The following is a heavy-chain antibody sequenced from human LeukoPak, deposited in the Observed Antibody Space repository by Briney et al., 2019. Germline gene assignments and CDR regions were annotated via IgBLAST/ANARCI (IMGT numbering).Heavy chain of an antibody. CDR1: GFTFTSSA. CDR3: ARADFGEYYYYFDY. Sequence: SVKVSCKASGFTFTSSAVQWVRQARGQRLEWIGWIVVGSGNTNYAQKFQERVTITRDKSTSTAYMELSSLRSEDTAVYYCARADFGEYYYYFDYWGQGTLVTVSS. V-gene: IGHV1-58*01. CDR2: IVVGSGNT. J-gene: IGHJ4*02. D-gene: IGHD3-10*01.